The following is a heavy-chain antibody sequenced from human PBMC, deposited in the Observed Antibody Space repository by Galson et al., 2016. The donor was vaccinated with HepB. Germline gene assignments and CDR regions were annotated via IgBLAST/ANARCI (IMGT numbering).Heavy chain of an antibody. Sequence: SLRLSCAASGFTFFDYALSWVRQAPGKGLEWVSSISGSGGSTFYADSVKGRFTISRDNSKNTVYLQMNSLRVEDTAVYYCAKGRSLSAAVSIWFDPWGQGTLVTVSS. CDR2: ISGSGGST. D-gene: IGHD6-13*01. J-gene: IGHJ5*02. V-gene: IGHV3-23*01. CDR3: AKGRSLSAAVSIWFDP. CDR1: GFTFFDYA.